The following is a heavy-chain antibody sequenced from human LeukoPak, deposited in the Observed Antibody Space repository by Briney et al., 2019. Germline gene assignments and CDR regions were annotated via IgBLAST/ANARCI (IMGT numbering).Heavy chain of an antibody. J-gene: IGHJ4*02. V-gene: IGHV3-23*01. CDR3: ARDYGLDCSSSRCPSPFDY. D-gene: IGHD2-2*01. CDR1: GFTFSSYA. Sequence: GRSLRLSCAASGFTFSSYAMHWVRQAPGKGPDWVSGISASANSTYYADSVKGRFIISIDNSKNTLFLQMNSLRVDDMAVYYCARDYGLDCSSSRCPSPFDYWGQGTLVTVSS. CDR2: ISASANST.